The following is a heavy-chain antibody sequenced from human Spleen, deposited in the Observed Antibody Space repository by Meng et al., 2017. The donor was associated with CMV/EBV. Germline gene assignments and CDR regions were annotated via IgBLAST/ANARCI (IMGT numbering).Heavy chain of an antibody. J-gene: IGHJ4*02. Sequence: SETLSLTCTVSGGSISSSNYYWGWIRQPPGGGLEWLGNVYSSGSTNYNPSLKSRVTMSVDTSRSQFSLNLTSVTAADTATYFCARGRGDDLWSGFYYYFDNWGQGALVTVSS. CDR2: VYSSGST. V-gene: IGHV4-61*05. CDR3: ARGRGDDLWSGFYYYFDN. D-gene: IGHD3-3*01. CDR1: GGSISSSNYY.